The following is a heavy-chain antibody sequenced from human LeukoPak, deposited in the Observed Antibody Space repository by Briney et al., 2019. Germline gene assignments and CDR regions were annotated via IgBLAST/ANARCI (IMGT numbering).Heavy chain of an antibody. CDR2: IIPIFGTA. V-gene: IGHV1-69*05. J-gene: IGHJ6*03. CDR1: GGTFSSYA. CDR3: ALLWGRYYYYYYMDV. Sequence: ASVKVSCKASGGTFSSYAISWVRQAPGQGLEWMGGIIPIFGTANYAQKFQGRVTITTDESTSTAYMELSSLRSEDTAVYYCALLWGRYYYYYYMDVWGKGTTVTVSS. D-gene: IGHD3-16*01.